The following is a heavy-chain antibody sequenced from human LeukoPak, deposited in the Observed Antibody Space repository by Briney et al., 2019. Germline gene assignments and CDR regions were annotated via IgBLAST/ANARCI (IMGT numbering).Heavy chain of an antibody. CDR3: ARATYYGSGSVAFDI. V-gene: IGHV3-23*01. D-gene: IGHD3-10*01. CDR2: ISGSGDYT. Sequence: PGGSLRLSCAASGFSFSNYAMSWVRQAPGKGLEWVSSISGSGDYTYYADSEKGRNTISRDNSKNTLYLQMNSLRAEDTAVYYCARATYYGSGSVAFDIWGQGTMVTVSS. J-gene: IGHJ3*02. CDR1: GFSFSNYA.